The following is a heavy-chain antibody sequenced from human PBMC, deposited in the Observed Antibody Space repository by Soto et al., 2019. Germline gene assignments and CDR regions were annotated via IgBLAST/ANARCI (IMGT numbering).Heavy chain of an antibody. CDR1: GYTFTNYG. J-gene: IGHJ4*02. Sequence: QVQLVQSGAEVKKPGASVKVSCKASGYTFTNYGMHWVRHAPGQRLEWMGWINSGNGNTKYSQKFQGRVTITRDTSASTAYMELSSLRSEDTAVYYCARSITLAGDYWGQGTLVTVSS. V-gene: IGHV1-3*01. D-gene: IGHD1-20*01. CDR3: ARSITLAGDY. CDR2: INSGNGNT.